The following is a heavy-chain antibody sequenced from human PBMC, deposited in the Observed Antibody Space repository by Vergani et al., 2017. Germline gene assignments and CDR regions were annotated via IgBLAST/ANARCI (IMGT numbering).Heavy chain of an antibody. Sequence: QVQLVESGGGVVQPGRSLRLSCAASGFTFSSYAMHWVRQAPGKGLEGVAVISYDGSNKYYADSVKGRFTIYRDNSKNTLYLQMNSLRAEDTAVYYCARDPKTYTHSSSWYQPSYNWFDPWGQGTLVTVSS. V-gene: IGHV3-30*01. CDR1: GFTFSSYA. D-gene: IGHD6-13*01. J-gene: IGHJ5*02. CDR2: ISYDGSNK. CDR3: ARDPKTYTHSSSWYQPSYNWFDP.